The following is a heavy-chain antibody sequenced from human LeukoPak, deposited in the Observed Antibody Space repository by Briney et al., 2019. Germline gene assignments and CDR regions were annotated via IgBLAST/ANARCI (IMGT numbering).Heavy chain of an antibody. CDR1: GFTFSSYS. CDR2: ISSSSSTI. V-gene: IGHV3-48*04. J-gene: IGHJ3*02. CDR3: ARTTYYDFWSARNDAFDI. Sequence: GGSLRLSCAASGFTFSSYSMNWVRQAPGKGLEWVSYISSSSSTIYYADSVKGRFTISRDNAKNTLYLQMNSLRAEDTAVYYCARTTYYDFWSARNDAFDIWGQGTMVTVSS. D-gene: IGHD3-3*01.